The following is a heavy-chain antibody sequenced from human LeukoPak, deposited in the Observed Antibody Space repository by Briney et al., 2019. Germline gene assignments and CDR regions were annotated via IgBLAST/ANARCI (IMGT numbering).Heavy chain of an antibody. Sequence: PGGSLRLSCVASGFTFSDYYMTWIRQSPGKGLEWVSYISNRGYGIYYADSVRGRFTISRDNSKSSLYLQMNSLTVEDSAVYYCARDKRRYDSWGQGTLVTVSS. D-gene: IGHD5-24*01. CDR3: ARDKRRYDS. J-gene: IGHJ5*01. CDR1: GFTFSDYY. V-gene: IGHV3-11*01. CDR2: ISNRGYGI.